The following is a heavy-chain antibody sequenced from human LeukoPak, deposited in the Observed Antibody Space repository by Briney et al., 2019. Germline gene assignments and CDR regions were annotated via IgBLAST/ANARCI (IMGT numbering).Heavy chain of an antibody. CDR1: GFTFSTYA. V-gene: IGHV3-23*01. Sequence: PGGSLRLSCAASGFTFSTYAMSWVRQAPGKGLEWVSAISGSGGSTYYADSVKGRFTISRDNSKNTLYRQMNSLRAEDTAVYYCAKGGGSGYIDFDYWGQGTLVTVSS. CDR2: ISGSGGST. D-gene: IGHD5-12*01. CDR3: AKGGGSGYIDFDY. J-gene: IGHJ4*02.